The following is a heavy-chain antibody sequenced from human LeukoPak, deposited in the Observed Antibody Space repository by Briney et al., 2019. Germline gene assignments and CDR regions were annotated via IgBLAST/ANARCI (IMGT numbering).Heavy chain of an antibody. Sequence: GGSLRLSCAASGFTFSSYGMHWVRQAPGKGLEWVAVISYDGSNKYYADSVEGRFTISRDNSKNTLYLQMNSLRAEDTAVYYCAKDFEESIVVVPAAINGFDYWGQGTLVTVSS. V-gene: IGHV3-30*18. CDR2: ISYDGSNK. J-gene: IGHJ4*02. CDR3: AKDFEESIVVVPAAINGFDY. D-gene: IGHD2-2*01. CDR1: GFTFSSYG.